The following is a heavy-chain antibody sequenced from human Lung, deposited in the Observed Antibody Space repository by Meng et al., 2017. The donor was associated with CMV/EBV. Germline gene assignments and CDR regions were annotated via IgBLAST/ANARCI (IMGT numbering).Heavy chain of an antibody. D-gene: IGHD2-2*02. CDR3: ARHYCGSNVCYTDWFDP. J-gene: IGHJ5*02. CDR1: GGSISPYY. Sequence: SXTXSLXXTVSGGSISPYYWSWIRQPPGKGLEWTGYIYYSGGTNYNPSLKSRVTISVDTSKNQFSLKLTSVTAADTAVYYCARHYCGSNVCYTDWFDPWGQGTXVTVAS. CDR2: IYYSGGT. V-gene: IGHV4-59*01.